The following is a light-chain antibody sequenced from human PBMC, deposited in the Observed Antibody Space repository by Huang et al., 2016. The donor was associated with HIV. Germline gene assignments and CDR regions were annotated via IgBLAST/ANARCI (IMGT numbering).Light chain of an antibody. Sequence: EVVLTQSPATLSLSPGERATLSCRASQSVTNYLAWYQQKLGQPPRLLIYDASNRATGVPARFSGSGSGTDFTLTISSLEPEDFAVYYCQQRGNWPPVTFGGGTKVEIK. V-gene: IGKV3-11*01. CDR3: QQRGNWPPVT. CDR1: QSVTNY. J-gene: IGKJ4*01. CDR2: DAS.